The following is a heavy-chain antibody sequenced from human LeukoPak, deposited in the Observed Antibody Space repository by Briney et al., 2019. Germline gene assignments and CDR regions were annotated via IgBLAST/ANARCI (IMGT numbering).Heavy chain of an antibody. CDR2: INPNSGGT. CDR3: ARGRSIAVAGNWFDP. V-gene: IGHV1-2*02. CDR1: GYTFTGYY. Sequence: ASVKVSCKASGYTFTGYYMHWVRQAPGQGLEWMGWINPNSGGTNYAQKFQGRVTMARDTSISTAYMELSRLRSDGTAVYYCARGRSIAVAGNWFDPWGQGTLVTVSS. J-gene: IGHJ5*02. D-gene: IGHD6-19*01.